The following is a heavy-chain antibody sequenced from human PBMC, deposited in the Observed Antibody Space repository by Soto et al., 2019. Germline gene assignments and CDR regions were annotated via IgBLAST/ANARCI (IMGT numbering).Heavy chain of an antibody. Sequence: SETMSLTCTVSGGYISSSIYYWGWIRQPPGKGLEWIGYMYYGGSTNYNPSLKSRVTISVDTSKNQFSLKLSSVTAADTAVYYCAKGRDWFDPWGQGTLVTVS. CDR1: GGYISSSIYY. J-gene: IGHJ5*02. CDR2: MYYGGST. CDR3: AKGRDWFDP. V-gene: IGHV4-61*05. D-gene: IGHD1-26*01.